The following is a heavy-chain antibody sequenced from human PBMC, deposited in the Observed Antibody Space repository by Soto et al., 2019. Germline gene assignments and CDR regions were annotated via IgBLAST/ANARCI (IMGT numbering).Heavy chain of an antibody. Sequence: ASVKVSCKASGYTFTSYDINWVRQATGQGLEWMGWMNPNSGNTGYAQKFQGRVTMTRNTSISTAYMELSSLRSEGTAVYYCARGRAYSSSSPKRRNWFDPWGQGTLVTVSS. D-gene: IGHD6-6*01. CDR2: MNPNSGNT. CDR1: GYTFTSYD. CDR3: ARGRAYSSSSPKRRNWFDP. V-gene: IGHV1-8*01. J-gene: IGHJ5*02.